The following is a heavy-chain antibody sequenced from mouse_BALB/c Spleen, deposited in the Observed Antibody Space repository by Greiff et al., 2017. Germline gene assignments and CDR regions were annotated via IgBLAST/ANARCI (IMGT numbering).Heavy chain of an antibody. CDR3: AKNDGNSRSWFAD. CDR1: GFSLTSYG. Sequence: QVQLQQSGPSLVQPSQSLSITCTVSGFSLTSYGVHWVRQSPGKGLEWLGVIWRGGSTDYNAAFMSRLSITKDNSKSQVFFKMNSLQADDTAIYYCAKNDGNSRSWFADWGQGTLVTVSA. J-gene: IGHJ3*01. V-gene: IGHV2-5-1*01. CDR2: IWRGGST. D-gene: IGHD2-1*01.